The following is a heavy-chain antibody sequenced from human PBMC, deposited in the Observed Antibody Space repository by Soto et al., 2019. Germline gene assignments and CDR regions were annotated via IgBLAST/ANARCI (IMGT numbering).Heavy chain of an antibody. Sequence: EVQLVESGGGLVQPGGSLRLSCVDSGFTFSSYWMSWVGQAPVKGLEWVGNIKQDGSEENYVDSVKGRFTISRDNAKNSMYLQMNSLRVEDTAVYYCARIAASGRGWDVWGQGTTVVVSS. D-gene: IGHD6-13*01. CDR2: IKQDGSEE. J-gene: IGHJ6*02. CDR3: ARIAASGRGWDV. CDR1: GFTFSSYW. V-gene: IGHV3-7*01.